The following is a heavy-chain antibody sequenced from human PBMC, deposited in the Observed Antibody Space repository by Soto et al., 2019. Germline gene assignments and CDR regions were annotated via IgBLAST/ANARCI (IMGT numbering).Heavy chain of an antibody. CDR2: IKPSDGAT. V-gene: IGHV1-46*01. CDR1: GYTFTTYY. Sequence: ASVKVSCKTSGYTFTTYYIHWVRQAPGHGLEWIGVIKPSDGATTYAQKFQGRVTMTGDTSTTTVHMEMSNLMSEDTAVYYCASEAPQMSLFDPWGQGILVTVSS. CDR3: ASEAPQMSLFDP. J-gene: IGHJ5*02.